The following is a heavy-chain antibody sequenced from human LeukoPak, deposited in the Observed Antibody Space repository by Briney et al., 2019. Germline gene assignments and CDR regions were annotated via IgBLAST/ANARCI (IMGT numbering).Heavy chain of an antibody. CDR1: GGSISSGGYY. CDR2: IYYSGST. Sequence: SQTLSLTCTVSGGSISSGGYYWSWIRQHPGKGLEWIGYIYYSGSTYYNPSLKSRVTISVDTSKNQFSLKLSPVTAADTAVYYCARESVARYSGLRFWGQGTLVTVSS. J-gene: IGHJ4*02. CDR3: ARESVARYSGLRF. V-gene: IGHV4-31*03. D-gene: IGHD1-26*01.